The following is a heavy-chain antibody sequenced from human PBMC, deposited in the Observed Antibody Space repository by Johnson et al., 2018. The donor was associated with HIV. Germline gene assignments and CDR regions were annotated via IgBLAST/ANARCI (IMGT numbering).Heavy chain of an antibody. J-gene: IGHJ3*02. V-gene: IGHV3-11*04. D-gene: IGHD3-10*01. CDR1: GFSFSDYY. CDR3: ARERATLWFRASGAAFDI. CDR2: ISSSGPNI. Sequence: QVQLVESGGGVVRPGGSLRLSCAASGFSFSDYYMNWVRQAPGKGLEWVSYISSSGPNINYAESVKGRFTISRDNAKNSLYLQMNSLRAEDTAVYYCARERATLWFRASGAAFDIWGQGTMVTVSS.